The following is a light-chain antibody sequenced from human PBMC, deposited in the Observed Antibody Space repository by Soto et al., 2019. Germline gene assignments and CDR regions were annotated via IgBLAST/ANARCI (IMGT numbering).Light chain of an antibody. J-gene: IGKJ1*01. Sequence: EIVMTQSPATLSVSPGERATLSCRASQSVSSNLAWYQQKPGQAPRLLIYGASTRATGIPARFSGSGSGTEFTLTISSLQSEDLAAYYCQQSNNWPRTFGQGTKVEIK. V-gene: IGKV3-15*01. CDR1: QSVSSN. CDR3: QQSNNWPRT. CDR2: GAS.